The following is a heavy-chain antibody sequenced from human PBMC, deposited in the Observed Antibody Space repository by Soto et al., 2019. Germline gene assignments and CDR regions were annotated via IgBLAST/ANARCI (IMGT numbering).Heavy chain of an antibody. V-gene: IGHV3-30-3*01. CDR2: ISYDGSNK. Sequence: QVQLVESGGGVVQPGRSLRLSCAASGFTFSSYAMHWVRQAPGKGLEWVAVISYDGSNKYYADSVKGRFTISRDNSKNTLYLQMNSLRAEDTAVYYCARVNTMVRGAYYDYGMDVWGQGTTVTVSS. CDR1: GFTFSSYA. CDR3: ARVNTMVRGAYYDYGMDV. D-gene: IGHD3-10*01. J-gene: IGHJ6*02.